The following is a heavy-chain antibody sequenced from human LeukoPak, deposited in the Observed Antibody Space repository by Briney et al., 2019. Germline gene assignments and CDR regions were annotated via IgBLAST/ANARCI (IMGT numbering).Heavy chain of an antibody. CDR1: GFTFSSYG. CDR2: ISYDGSNK. Sequence: AGGSLRLSCAASGFTFSSYGMHWVRQGPGKGLGWGAVISYDGSNKYYADSVKGRFTISRDNSKNTLYLQMNSLRAEDTAVYYCAKDSGSGSYHDYWGQGTLVTVSS. D-gene: IGHD1-26*01. CDR3: AKDSGSGSYHDY. J-gene: IGHJ4*02. V-gene: IGHV3-30*18.